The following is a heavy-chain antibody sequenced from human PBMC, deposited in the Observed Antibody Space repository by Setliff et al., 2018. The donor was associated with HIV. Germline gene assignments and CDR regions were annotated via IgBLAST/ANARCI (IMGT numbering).Heavy chain of an antibody. CDR1: GYTFTSYG. D-gene: IGHD3-9*01. CDR3: ARDYAYDILTGYYSPPDAFDI. CDR2: ISAYNGNT. V-gene: IGHV1-18*01. Sequence: GASVKVSCKASGYTFTSYGISWVRQAPGQGLEWMGWISAYNGNTNYAQKLQGRVTMTTDTSTSTAYMELRSLRPDDTAVYYCARDYAYDILTGYYSPPDAFDIWGQGTMVTVSS. J-gene: IGHJ3*02.